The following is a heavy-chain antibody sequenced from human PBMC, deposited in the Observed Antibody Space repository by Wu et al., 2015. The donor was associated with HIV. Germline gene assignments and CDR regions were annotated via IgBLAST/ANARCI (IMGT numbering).Heavy chain of an antibody. J-gene: IGHJ6*02. D-gene: IGHD6-13*01. CDR1: GGTFTSYG. CDR3: ARDPGFGSSWDYYYYGMDV. Sequence: QVQLVQSGAEVKKPGSSVKVSCKTSGGTFTSYGISWVRQAPGQGLEWMGWISTYNGNTDSAQKLQGRVTLTTDTSTSTAYMELRSLRSDDTAMYYCARDPGFGSSWDYYYYGMDVWGQGTTVTVS. V-gene: IGHV1-18*01. CDR2: ISTYNGNT.